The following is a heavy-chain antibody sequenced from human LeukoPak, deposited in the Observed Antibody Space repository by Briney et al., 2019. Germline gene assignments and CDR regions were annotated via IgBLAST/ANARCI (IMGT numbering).Heavy chain of an antibody. J-gene: IGHJ4*02. CDR3: AGGYSYGQTFDY. Sequence: ASVKVSCKASGYTLTSYYMHWVRQAPGQGLEWMGIINPSGGSTSYAQKFQGRVTMTRDTSTSTVYMELSSLRSEDTAVYSCAGGYSYGQTFDYWGQGTLVTVSS. V-gene: IGHV1-46*01. CDR1: GYTLTSYY. D-gene: IGHD5-18*01. CDR2: INPSGGST.